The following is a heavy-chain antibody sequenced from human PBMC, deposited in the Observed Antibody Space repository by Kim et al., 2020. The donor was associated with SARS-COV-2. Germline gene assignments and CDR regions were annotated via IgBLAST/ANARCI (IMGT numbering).Heavy chain of an antibody. J-gene: IGHJ6*02. D-gene: IGHD6-13*01. CDR1: GFTFSSYG. CDR3: AKDSSREGIAAAVSYGGYYYGMDV. Sequence: GGSLRLSCAASGFTFSSYGMHWVRQAPGKGLEWVAVISYDGSNKYYADSVKGRFTISRDNSKNTLYLQMNSLRAEDTAVYYCAKDSSREGIAAAVSYGGYYYGMDVWGQGTTVTVSS. V-gene: IGHV3-30*18. CDR2: ISYDGSNK.